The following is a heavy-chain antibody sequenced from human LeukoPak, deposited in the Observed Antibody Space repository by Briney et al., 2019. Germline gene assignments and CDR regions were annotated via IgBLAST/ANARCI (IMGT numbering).Heavy chain of an antibody. Sequence: PSETLSLTCAVSGGSITGYYWSWIRQPPGKGLEYIGYIYSSGITNYNPSLKSRVTISVDTSKNQFSLKLSSVTAADTAVYFCARRSGSGSNNYFDPWGQETLVTV. D-gene: IGHD3-10*01. CDR1: GGSITGYY. CDR3: ARRSGSGSNNYFDP. CDR2: IYSSGIT. J-gene: IGHJ5*02. V-gene: IGHV4-4*09.